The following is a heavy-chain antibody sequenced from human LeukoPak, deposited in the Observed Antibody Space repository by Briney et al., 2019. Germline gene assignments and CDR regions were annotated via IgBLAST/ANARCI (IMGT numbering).Heavy chain of an antibody. V-gene: IGHV5-51*01. Sequence: GESLKISCKGSRYSFSNYWIGWVRQMPGKGLEWMGIIDPDDSDTRYSPSFQGQVTMSADGSISTAYLQWSSLKASDTAMYYCARIPRGVDDWYFDLWAVAPWSLSPQ. D-gene: IGHD3-10*01. CDR1: RYSFSNYW. CDR2: IDPDDSDT. J-gene: IGHJ2*01. CDR3: ARIPRGVDDWYFDL.